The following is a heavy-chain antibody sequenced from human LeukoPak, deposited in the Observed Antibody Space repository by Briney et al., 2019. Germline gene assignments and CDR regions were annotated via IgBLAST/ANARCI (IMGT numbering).Heavy chain of an antibody. J-gene: IGHJ4*02. D-gene: IGHD5-12*01. Sequence: GGSLRLSCAASGFTFSSYWIHWVRQVPGKGLVWVARIKDGGTTTDYADSVKGRFTISRDDAKNTLYLQTNSLRAEDTAVYYCTTIRPGYWGQGTLVTVSP. V-gene: IGHV3-74*01. CDR2: IKDGGTTT. CDR1: GFTFSSYW. CDR3: TTIRPGY.